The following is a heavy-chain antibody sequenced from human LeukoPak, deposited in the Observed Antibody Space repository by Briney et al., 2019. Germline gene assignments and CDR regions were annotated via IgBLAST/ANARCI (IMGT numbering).Heavy chain of an antibody. V-gene: IGHV1-24*01. CDR1: GYTLTELS. J-gene: IGHJ4*02. CDR2: FDPEDGET. CDR3: ATAFGDGYNLDY. Sequence: ASVKVSCKVSGYTLTELSMHWVRQAPGKGLERMGGFDPEDGETIYAQKFQGRVTMTEDTSTDTAYMELSSLRSEDTAVYYCATAFGDGYNLDYWGQGTLVTVSS. D-gene: IGHD5-24*01.